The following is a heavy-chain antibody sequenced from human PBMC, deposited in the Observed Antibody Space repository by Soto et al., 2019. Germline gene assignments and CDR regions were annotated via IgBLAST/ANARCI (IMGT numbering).Heavy chain of an antibody. Sequence: ASVNGSCKTSGYILSASYMHWVRQAPGQGLEWMGWINPISGATNYAQKFQGRVTMTRDTSINTAYMELTSLRSDDTAVYYCARGDYIDCFIGVCSFCHDRANDVWTIGCSVIVSS. CDR2: INPISGAT. CDR1: GYILSASY. J-gene: IGHJ6*04. CDR3: ARGDYIDCFIGVCSFCHDRANDV. D-gene: IGHD2-8*01. V-gene: IGHV1-2*02.